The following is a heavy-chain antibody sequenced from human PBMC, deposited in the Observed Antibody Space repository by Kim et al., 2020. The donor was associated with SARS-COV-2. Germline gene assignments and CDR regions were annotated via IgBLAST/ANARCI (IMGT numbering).Heavy chain of an antibody. CDR2: IYYSGST. D-gene: IGHD6-13*01. Sequence: SQTLSLTCTVSGGSISSYYWSWIRQPPGKGLEWIGYIYYSGSTNYNPSLKSRVTISVDTSKNQFSLKLSSVTAADTAVYYCARSVAAAGFDYWGQGTLVTVSS. CDR1: GGSISSYY. V-gene: IGHV4-59*13. CDR3: ARSVAAAGFDY. J-gene: IGHJ4*02.